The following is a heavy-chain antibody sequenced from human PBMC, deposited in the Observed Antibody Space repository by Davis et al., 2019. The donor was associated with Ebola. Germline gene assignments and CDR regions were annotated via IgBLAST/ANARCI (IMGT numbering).Heavy chain of an antibody. J-gene: IGHJ3*01. CDR1: GFASSHYV. D-gene: IGHD6-19*01. Sequence: GGSLRLSCAASGFASSHYVMTWVRQAPGKGLEWVSTLVLSADTYYADSVKGRFTISRDNSKNTLHLQMNSLRVEDTAIYYCAKDTSNVWFDVWGQGTMVTVSS. CDR3: AKDTSNVWFDV. V-gene: IGHV3-23*01. CDR2: LVLSADT.